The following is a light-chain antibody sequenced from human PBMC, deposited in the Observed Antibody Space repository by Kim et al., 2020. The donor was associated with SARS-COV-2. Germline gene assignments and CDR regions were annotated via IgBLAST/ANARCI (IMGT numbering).Light chain of an antibody. J-gene: IGKJ5*01. CDR3: QQYGSTPIAT. CDR2: GAS. V-gene: IGKV3-20*01. CDR1: PHLSGSD. Sequence: PGDRATIASRSSPHLSGSDLAWYQQKHGQAPRRLIYGASRRATGTTDRCSGSGSGTDFTLTISRREPEDVSVYLCQQYGSTPIATFGQGTRLEIK.